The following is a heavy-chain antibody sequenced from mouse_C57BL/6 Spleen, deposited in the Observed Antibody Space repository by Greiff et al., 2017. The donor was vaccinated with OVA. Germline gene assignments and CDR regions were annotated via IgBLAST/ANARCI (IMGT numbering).Heavy chain of an antibody. CDR2: ISYDGSN. D-gene: IGHD2-2*01. J-gene: IGHJ3*01. CDR1: GYSITSGYY. Sequence: EVKLQESGPGLVKPSQSLSLTCSVTGYSITSGYYWNWIRQFPGNKLEWMGYISYDGSNNYNPSLKNRISITRDTSKNQFFLKLNSVTTEDTATYYCARDSYGYPFAYWGQGTLVTVSA. V-gene: IGHV3-6*01. CDR3: ARDSYGYPFAY.